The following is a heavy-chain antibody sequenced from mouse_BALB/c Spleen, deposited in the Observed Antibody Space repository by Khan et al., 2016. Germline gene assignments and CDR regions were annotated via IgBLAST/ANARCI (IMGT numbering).Heavy chain of an antibody. CDR3: NATDYGSDVYFDY. CDR1: VFNIKDYY. J-gene: IGHJ2*01. D-gene: IGHD1-1*01. CDR2: IDPENGDT. Sequence: VQLQQSGAELVRSGASVKLSCTASVFNIKDYYMHWVKQRPEQGLEWIGWIDPENGDTEYAPKFQGKATMTADTSSNAAYLHFSSLTSEDSAVYYCNATDYGSDVYFDYWGQGTTLTVSS. V-gene: IGHV14-4*02.